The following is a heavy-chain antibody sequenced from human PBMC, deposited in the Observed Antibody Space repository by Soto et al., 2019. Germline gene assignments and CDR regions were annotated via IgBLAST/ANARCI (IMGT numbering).Heavy chain of an antibody. Sequence: QVQLVESGGGLVKPGGTLRLSCAGSGIRLSESYINWIRLTPEKGLAWISYIGDSYRHYAASVRGRFTISRDNVQNSVSLEMTNLRVDDTDIYYCARRRAFGEVEAFDDWGPGTLVTVSS. J-gene: IGHJ3*01. V-gene: IGHV3-11*05. CDR1: GIRLSESY. CDR3: ARRRAFGEVEAFDD. CDR2: IGDSYR. D-gene: IGHD3-16*01.